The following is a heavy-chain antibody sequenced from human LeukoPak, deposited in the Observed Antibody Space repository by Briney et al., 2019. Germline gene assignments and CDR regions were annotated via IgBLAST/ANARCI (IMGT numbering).Heavy chain of an antibody. CDR1: GFTFSSYA. D-gene: IGHD6-13*01. Sequence: GGSLRLSCAASGFTFSSYAMSWVRQAPGKGREWVSAICGSGGSTYYADSVKGRFTISRDNSKNTLYLQINSLRAEDTAVYCCARESGIAAALDLWGQGTLVTVSS. J-gene: IGHJ5*02. V-gene: IGHV3-23*01. CDR3: ARESGIAAALDL. CDR2: ICGSGGST.